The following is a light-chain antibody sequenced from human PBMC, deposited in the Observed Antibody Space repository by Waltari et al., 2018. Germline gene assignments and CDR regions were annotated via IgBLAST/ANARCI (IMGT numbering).Light chain of an antibody. J-gene: IGLJ2*01. CDR1: SSAVGRYNY. Sequence: QSALTQPASVSGSPGQSITISCTGTSSAVGRYNYVSWYQQNPGKAPKLMIYDVSNRPSGVSNRFSGSKSGNTASLTIAGLQAEDEADYHCSSYTTSSTVVFGGGTKLTVL. CDR3: SSYTTSSTVV. CDR2: DVS. V-gene: IGLV2-14*03.